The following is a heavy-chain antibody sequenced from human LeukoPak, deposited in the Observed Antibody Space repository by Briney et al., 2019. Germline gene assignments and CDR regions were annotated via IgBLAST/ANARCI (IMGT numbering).Heavy chain of an antibody. Sequence: SETLSLTCAVYGGSFSGYYWSWIRQPPGKGLEWIGEINHSGSTNYNPSLKSRVTISVDTSKNQFSLKLSSVTAADTAVYYCARGPGHIDYWGQGTLVTVSS. CDR1: GGSFSGYY. CDR2: INHSGST. CDR3: ARGPGHIDY. J-gene: IGHJ4*02. V-gene: IGHV4-34*01.